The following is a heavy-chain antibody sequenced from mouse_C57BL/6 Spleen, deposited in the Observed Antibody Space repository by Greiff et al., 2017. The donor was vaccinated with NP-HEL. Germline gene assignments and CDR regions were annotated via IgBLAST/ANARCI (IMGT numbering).Heavy chain of an antibody. D-gene: IGHD1-1*01. Sequence: VQLQQSGPELVKPGASVKIPCKASGYTFTDYNMDWVKQSHGKSLEWIGDINPNNGGTIYNQKFKGKATLTVDKSSSTAYMELRSLTSEDTAVYYCARGEGEFITTARGYFDVWGTGTTVTVSS. CDR3: ARGEGEFITTARGYFDV. CDR2: INPNNGGT. V-gene: IGHV1-18*01. J-gene: IGHJ1*03. CDR1: GYTFTDYN.